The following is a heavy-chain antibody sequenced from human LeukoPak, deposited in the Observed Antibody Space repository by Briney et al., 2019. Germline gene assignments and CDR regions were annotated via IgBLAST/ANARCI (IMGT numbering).Heavy chain of an antibody. CDR3: ARDLWTAAAGTIYYYGMDV. V-gene: IGHV1-69*04. Sequence: SVKVSCKASGGTFSSYAISWVRQAPGQGLEWMGRIIPILGIANYAQKFQGRVTITADKSTSTAYMELSSLRSGDTAVYYCARDLWTAAAGTIYYYGMDVWGQGTTVTVSS. CDR2: IIPILGIA. J-gene: IGHJ6*02. CDR1: GGTFSSYA. D-gene: IGHD6-13*01.